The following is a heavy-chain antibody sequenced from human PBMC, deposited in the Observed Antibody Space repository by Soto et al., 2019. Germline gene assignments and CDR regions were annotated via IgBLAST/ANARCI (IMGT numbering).Heavy chain of an antibody. CDR3: ARGEQYTGRIFDY. Sequence: SQTLSLTCAITGDSVSSNSAGWSWVRQSPSRGLEWLGRTYYRSKWYYEYAVSVRGRITINPDTSKNQYSLQLNSVTPEDTAVYFCARGEQYTGRIFDYWGQGTLVTV. J-gene: IGHJ4*01. V-gene: IGHV6-1*01. CDR2: TYYRSKWYY. D-gene: IGHD1-26*01. CDR1: GDSVSSNSAG.